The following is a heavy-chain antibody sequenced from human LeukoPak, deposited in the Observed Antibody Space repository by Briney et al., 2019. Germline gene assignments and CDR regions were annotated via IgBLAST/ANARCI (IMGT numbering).Heavy chain of an antibody. CDR2: ISYDGSNK. CDR3: ARDSYGDFGETHSMDV. J-gene: IGHJ6*04. CDR1: RFTFSSYA. V-gene: IGHV3-30*04. Sequence: GGSLRLSCAASRFTFSSYAMHWVRQAPGKGLEWVAVISYDGSNKLYADSVKGRFTISRDNSKSTLYLQMKSLRAEDTALYYCARDSYGDFGETHSMDVGGKGTTVTVSS. D-gene: IGHD4-17*01.